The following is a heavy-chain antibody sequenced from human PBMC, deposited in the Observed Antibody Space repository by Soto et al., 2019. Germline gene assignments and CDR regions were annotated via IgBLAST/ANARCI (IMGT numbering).Heavy chain of an antibody. CDR2: LSNDGSNK. D-gene: IGHD1-26*01. Sequence: QVQLVESGGGVVKPGMSLSLSCAASGVTFSNYGMHWVRQATGKGLEWVTHLSNDGSNKFYADSVKGRFIISRDNSEDALYLQITSLIPEDAAVYYCEKDGAYTGAYLLDYCGKGTLVTVSS. CDR3: EKDGAYTGAYLLDY. V-gene: IGHV3-30*18. J-gene: IGHJ4*02. CDR1: GVTFSNYG.